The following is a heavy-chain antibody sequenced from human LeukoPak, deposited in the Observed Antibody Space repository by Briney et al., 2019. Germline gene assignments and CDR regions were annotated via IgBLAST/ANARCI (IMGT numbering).Heavy chain of an antibody. CDR2: ISSSSSYI. V-gene: IGHV3-21*01. CDR1: GFTISSYS. D-gene: IGHD3-10*01. CDR3: ARDDPYYGSGSYDG. Sequence: GGSLRLSCAASGFTISSYSMNWVRQAPGKGLDWVSSISSSSSYIYYADSVKGRFTISRDNGKNSLYLQMNSLRAEDTAVYSCARDDPYYGSGSYDGWGQGTLVTVSS. J-gene: IGHJ4*02.